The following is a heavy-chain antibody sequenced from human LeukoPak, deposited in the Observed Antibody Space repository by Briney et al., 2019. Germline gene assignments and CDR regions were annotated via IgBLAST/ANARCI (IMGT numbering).Heavy chain of an antibody. CDR2: IYHSGST. CDR1: GGSISSGGYY. D-gene: IGHD1-26*01. CDR3: ARGLEGEWELTD. Sequence: KSSETLSLTCTVSGGSISSGGYYWSWIRQPPGKGLEWIGYIYHSGSTYYNPSLKSRVTISVDRSKNQFSLKLSSVTAADTAVYYCARGLEGEWELTDWGQGTLVTVSS. V-gene: IGHV4-30-2*01. J-gene: IGHJ4*02.